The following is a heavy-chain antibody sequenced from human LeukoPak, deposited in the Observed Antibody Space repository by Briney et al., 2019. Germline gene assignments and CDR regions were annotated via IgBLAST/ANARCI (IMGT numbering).Heavy chain of an antibody. J-gene: IGHJ4*02. CDR1: GFTFSNYY. D-gene: IGHD3-16*02. V-gene: IGHV3-11*01. CDR2: ITTSGSST. Sequence: GGSLRLSCASSGFTFSNYYMSWVRKAPGKGLEWISYITTSGSSTKYADSVKGRFTISRDNAKNSVLLQMNSLRTEHAAVYYCTRERLGSYHAFDYWGQGTLVTVSS. CDR3: TRERLGSYHAFDY.